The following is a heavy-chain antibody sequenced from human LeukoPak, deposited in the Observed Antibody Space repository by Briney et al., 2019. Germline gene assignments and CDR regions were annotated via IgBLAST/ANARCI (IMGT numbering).Heavy chain of an antibody. D-gene: IGHD6-19*01. CDR3: ARDLYSSGWNILDY. J-gene: IGHJ4*02. V-gene: IGHV4-39*07. CDR2: VYYSGST. CDR1: GGSISRSSNY. Sequence: SETLSLTCTVSGGSISRSSNYWGWIRQPPGKGLEWIGTVYYSGSTYYNPSLKSRVTISVDTSKNQFSLKLSSVTAADTAVYYCARDLYSSGWNILDYWGQGTLVTVSS.